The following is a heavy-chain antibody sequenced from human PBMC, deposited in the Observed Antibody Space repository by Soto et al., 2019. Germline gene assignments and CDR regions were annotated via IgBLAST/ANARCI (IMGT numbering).Heavy chain of an antibody. Sequence: QVQLVQSGAEVKKPGASVKVSCKASGYTFTSYYMHWVRQAPGQGLEWMGIINPSGGSTSYAQKFQGRVTMTRDTSTNTVYMELSSLRSADTAVYYCASALVVAYGMDVSGQGTTVTVSS. CDR1: GYTFTSYY. CDR2: INPSGGST. J-gene: IGHJ6*02. D-gene: IGHD2-15*01. CDR3: ASALVVAYGMDV. V-gene: IGHV1-46*01.